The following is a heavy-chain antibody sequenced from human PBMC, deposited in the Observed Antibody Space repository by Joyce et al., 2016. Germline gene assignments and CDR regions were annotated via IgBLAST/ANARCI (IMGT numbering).Heavy chain of an antibody. D-gene: IGHD5-12*01. CDR1: GFTFSSYA. CDR2: ISGRGRTT. V-gene: IGHV3-23*01. J-gene: IGHJ4*02. Sequence: EVQLLESGGGLVQPGGSLRLSCAASGFTFSSYAMNWVRQTQGKGLEWVSGISGRGRTTYYADSVKGRFTIAREDSKNTRYLQMNSLRAEDTAAYYWAKEDSGFHGELDYCGQGTLVTVSS. CDR3: AKEDSGFHGELDY.